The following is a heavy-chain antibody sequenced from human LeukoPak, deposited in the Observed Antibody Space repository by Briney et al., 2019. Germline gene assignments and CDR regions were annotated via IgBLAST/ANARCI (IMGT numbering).Heavy chain of an antibody. CDR1: GGTFSSYA. V-gene: IGHV1-69*05. Sequence: SVKVSCKASGGTFSSYAISWVRQAPGQGLEWMGGIIPIFGTANYAQKFQGRVTMTRDTSISTAYMELSRLRSDDTAVYYCAREYSSGWFEMDYYGMDVWGQGTTVTVSS. CDR3: AREYSSGWFEMDYYGMDV. D-gene: IGHD6-19*01. J-gene: IGHJ6*02. CDR2: IIPIFGTA.